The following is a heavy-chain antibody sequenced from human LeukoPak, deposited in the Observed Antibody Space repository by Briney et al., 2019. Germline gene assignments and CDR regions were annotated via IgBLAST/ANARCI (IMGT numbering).Heavy chain of an antibody. CDR3: ARDGGVSSNDY. CDR2: ISAYNGNT. Sequence: ASVKVSCKASGYTFTSYGISWVRQAPGQGLEWMGWISAYNGNTNYAQKFQGRVTMTRDTSTSTVYMELSSLRSEDTAVYYCARDGGVSSNDYWGQGTLVTVSS. V-gene: IGHV1-18*01. D-gene: IGHD3-3*01. CDR1: GYTFTSYG. J-gene: IGHJ4*02.